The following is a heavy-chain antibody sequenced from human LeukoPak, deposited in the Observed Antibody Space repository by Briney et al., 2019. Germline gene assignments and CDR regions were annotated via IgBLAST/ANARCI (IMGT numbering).Heavy chain of an antibody. CDR1: GFTFSIYA. J-gene: IGHJ4*02. D-gene: IGHD2-2*01. CDR2: ISYDGSNK. V-gene: IGHV3-30-3*01. Sequence: GGSLRLSCAASGFTFSIYAMHWVRQAPGKGLEGVAVISYDGSNKYYADSVKGRFTISRDNSKNTLYLQMNSLRAEDTAVYYCARGQIVVVPAAMYYWGQGTLVTVSS. CDR3: ARGQIVVVPAAMYY.